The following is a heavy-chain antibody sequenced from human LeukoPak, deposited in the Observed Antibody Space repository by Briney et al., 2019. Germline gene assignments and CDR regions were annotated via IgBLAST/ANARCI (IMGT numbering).Heavy chain of an antibody. J-gene: IGHJ4*02. Sequence: SETLSLTCAVYGGSFSGYYWSWIRQPPGKGLEWIGEINHSGSTNYNPSLESRVTISVDTSKNQFSLKLSSVTAADTAVYYCATTLLYSSGWYFPPRSFFDYWGQGTLVTASS. V-gene: IGHV4-34*01. D-gene: IGHD6-19*01. CDR2: INHSGST. CDR1: GGSFSGYY. CDR3: ATTLLYSSGWYFPPRSFFDY.